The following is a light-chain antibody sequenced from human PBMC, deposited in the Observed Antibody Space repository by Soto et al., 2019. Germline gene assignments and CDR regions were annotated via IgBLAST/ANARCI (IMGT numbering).Light chain of an antibody. J-gene: IGLJ3*02. V-gene: IGLV2-14*01. Sequence: QSALPQPASVSGSPGQSITISCSGTSSDVGAYNYVSWYQQHPGKAPKLMIYEVSNRPSGVSNRFSGSKSGNTASLTISGLQAEDEGDYYCSSYTSGSTWVFGGGTKLPVL. CDR1: SSDVGAYNY. CDR2: EVS. CDR3: SSYTSGSTWV.